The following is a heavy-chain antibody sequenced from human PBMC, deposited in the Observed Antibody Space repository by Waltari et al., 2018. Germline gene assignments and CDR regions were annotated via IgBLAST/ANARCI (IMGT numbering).Heavy chain of an antibody. CDR2: ITGSGFTT. Sequence: EVQLLESGGGLVQPGGSLRLSCVASGFRFSDYYMDWVRQAPGKGLEWVSSITGSGFTTLYSDSVKGRFAISRDNARNTLFLQMNSLRVEDTAVYFCARERYPGPWYFDLWGPGAPITISS. CDR1: GFRFSDYY. D-gene: IGHD3-9*01. CDR3: ARERYPGPWYFDL. V-gene: IGHV3-23*01. J-gene: IGHJ2*01.